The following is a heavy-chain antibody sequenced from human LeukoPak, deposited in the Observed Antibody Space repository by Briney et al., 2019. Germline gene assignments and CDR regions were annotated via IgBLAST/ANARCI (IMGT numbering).Heavy chain of an antibody. CDR2: ISGSGGST. CDR1: GFTFSSYA. J-gene: IGHJ4*02. D-gene: IGHD3-22*01. CDR3: AKAEWGSSGYTHWEY. Sequence: HPGGSLRLSCAASGFTFSSYATSWVRQAPGKGLEWVSAISGSGGSTYYADSVKGRFTTSRDNSKNTLYLQTNSLRAEDTAVYYCAKAEWGSSGYTHWEYWGQGTLVTVSS. V-gene: IGHV3-23*01.